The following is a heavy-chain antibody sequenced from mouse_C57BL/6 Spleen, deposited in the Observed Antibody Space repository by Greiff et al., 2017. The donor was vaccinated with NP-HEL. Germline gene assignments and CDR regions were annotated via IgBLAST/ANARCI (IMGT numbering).Heavy chain of an antibody. D-gene: IGHD2-1*01. J-gene: IGHJ3*01. CDR1: GYSITSGYY. V-gene: IGHV3-6*01. Sequence: DVKLQESGPGLVKPSQSLSLTCSVTGYSITSGYYWNWIRQFPGNKLEWMGYISYDGSNNYNPSLKNRISITRDTSKNQFFLKWNSVTTADTATYYCARDHLYGNYQDAYWSQGALVTVSA. CDR2: ISYDGSN. CDR3: ARDHLYGNYQDAY.